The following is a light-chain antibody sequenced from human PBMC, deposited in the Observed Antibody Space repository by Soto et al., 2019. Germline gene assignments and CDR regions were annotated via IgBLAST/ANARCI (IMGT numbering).Light chain of an antibody. CDR2: YTS. J-gene: IGKJ1*01. CDR1: QYVGTR. CDR3: QQRSNWPPTWT. V-gene: IGKV3-11*01. Sequence: EIVLTQSPATLSSSPGETATLSCRASQYVGTRLAWYQHKPGQAPRLLIYYTSNRATGIPARFSGSGSGTDFTLTINSLAPEDFAVYYCQQRSNWPPTWTFGQGTKVDIK.